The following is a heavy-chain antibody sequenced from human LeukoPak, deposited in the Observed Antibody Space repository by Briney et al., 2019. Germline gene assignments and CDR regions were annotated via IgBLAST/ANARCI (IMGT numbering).Heavy chain of an antibody. CDR2: ISASGGST. V-gene: IGHV3-23*01. D-gene: IGHD1-26*01. J-gene: IGHJ4*02. CDR1: GFSFSAYD. CDR3: AKDASSGTYYDY. Sequence: PGGSLRLSCAASGFSFSAYDMSWVRQAPGKGLEWVSAISASGGSTYTADSVKGRITISRDNSKNTLYQEVNSLRADDTAVYYCAKDASSGTYYDYWGRGTLVTVSS.